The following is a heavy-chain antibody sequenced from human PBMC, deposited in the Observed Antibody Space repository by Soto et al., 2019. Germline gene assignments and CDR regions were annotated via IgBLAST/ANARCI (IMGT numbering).Heavy chain of an antibody. CDR2: IIPIFGTA. J-gene: IGHJ5*02. CDR3: AREAVINDSIGDYLWLDP. V-gene: IGHV1-69*13. Sequence: ASVKVSCKASGGTFSIYAISWVRQAPGQGLEWMGGIIPIFGTANYAEKFQGRDTITADESTSTAYMELSSLSSEDTAVYYCAREAVINDSIGDYLWLDPLGQEDLFTVSS. CDR1: GGTFSIYA. D-gene: IGHD3-22*01.